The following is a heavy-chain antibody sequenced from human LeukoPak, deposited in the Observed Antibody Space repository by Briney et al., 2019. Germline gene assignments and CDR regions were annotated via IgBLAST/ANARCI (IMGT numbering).Heavy chain of an antibody. V-gene: IGHV3-33*01. CDR2: IWYDGSNK. D-gene: IGHD5-12*01. Sequence: PGRSLRLSCAASGFTFSSYGMHWVRQAPGKGLEWVAVIWYDGSNKYYADSVKGRFTISRDNSKNPLYLQMNSLRAEDTAVYYCARGIVATITLGYYFDYWGQGTLVTVSS. J-gene: IGHJ4*02. CDR1: GFTFSSYG. CDR3: ARGIVATITLGYYFDY.